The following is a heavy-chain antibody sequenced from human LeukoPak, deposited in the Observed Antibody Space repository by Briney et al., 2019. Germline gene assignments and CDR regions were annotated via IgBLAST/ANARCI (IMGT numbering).Heavy chain of an antibody. CDR3: ARDGDTAMILFAFDI. J-gene: IGHJ3*02. CDR1: GGSISSYY. CDR2: THYTGST. Sequence: PSETLSLTCTVPGGSISSYYWSWIRQPPGKGLEWIGYTHYTGSTSVNPSLKSRVTISVDTSKNQFSLKVSSVTAADTAVYYCARDGDTAMILFAFDIWGQGTMVTVSS. D-gene: IGHD5-18*01. V-gene: IGHV4-59*01.